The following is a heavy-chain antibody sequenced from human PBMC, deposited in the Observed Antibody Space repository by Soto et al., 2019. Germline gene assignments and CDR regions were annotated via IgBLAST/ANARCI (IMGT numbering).Heavy chain of an antibody. V-gene: IGHV3-23*01. Sequence: VGSLRLSCAASGFTFSIYAMNWFRQAPVKGLEWVSGIGLGNDDTDYADSVKGRFIISRDNSESTLSLQMNGLRAEDTAVYYCARDPPATRHGMDVWGQGTTVTVSS. CDR3: ARDPPATRHGMDV. CDR2: IGLGNDDT. J-gene: IGHJ6*02. CDR1: GFTFSIYA.